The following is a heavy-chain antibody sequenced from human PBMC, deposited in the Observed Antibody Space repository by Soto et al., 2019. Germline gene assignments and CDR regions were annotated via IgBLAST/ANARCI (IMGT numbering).Heavy chain of an antibody. CDR3: ARQTRHPTYYGMDV. D-gene: IGHD1-7*01. V-gene: IGHV4-39*01. Sequence: SETLSLTCTVSGGSISSSSYYWGWIRQPPGKGLEWIGSIYYSGSTYYNPSLKSRVTISVDTSKNQFSLKLSSVTAADTAVYYCARQTRHPTYYGMDVWGQGTTVTVSS. CDR2: IYYSGST. CDR1: GGSISSSSYY. J-gene: IGHJ6*02.